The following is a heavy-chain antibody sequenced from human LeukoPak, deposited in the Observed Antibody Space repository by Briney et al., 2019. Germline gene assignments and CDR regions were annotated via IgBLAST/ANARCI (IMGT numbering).Heavy chain of an antibody. CDR2: IYYSGST. Sequence: SETLSLTCTVSGGSISSYYWSWIRQPPGKGLEWIGYIYYSGSTNYNPSLKSRVTMSVDTSKNQFSLKLSSVTAADTAVYYCAGTLRGYSYGYWFDPWGQGTLVTVSS. CDR1: GGSISSYY. V-gene: IGHV4-59*12. D-gene: IGHD5-18*01. J-gene: IGHJ5*02. CDR3: AGTLRGYSYGYWFDP.